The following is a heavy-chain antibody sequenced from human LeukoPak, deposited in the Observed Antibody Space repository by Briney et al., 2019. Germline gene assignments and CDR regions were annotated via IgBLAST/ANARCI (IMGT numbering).Heavy chain of an antibody. V-gene: IGHV3-15*01. CDR2: IKSKTDGGTT. D-gene: IGHD4-17*01. CDR1: GFTFSSYA. J-gene: IGHJ4*02. CDR3: TTRTTVTIGPWVY. Sequence: PGGSLRLSCAASGFTFSSYAMSWVRQAPGKGLEWVGRIKSKTDGGTTDYAAPVKGRFTISRDDSKNTLYLQMNSLKTEDTAVYYCTTRTTVTIGPWVYWGQGTLVTVSS.